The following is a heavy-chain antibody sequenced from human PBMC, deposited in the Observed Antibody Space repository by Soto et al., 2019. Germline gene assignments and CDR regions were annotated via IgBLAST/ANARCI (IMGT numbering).Heavy chain of an antibody. V-gene: IGHV4-59*01. J-gene: IGHJ2*01. CDR3: PAEDSIRYTVPVSAFLLNRSTDL. Sequence: GKGLEWIGYIYYSGSTNYNPSLKSRVTISVDTSKNQFSLKLSSVTAADTAVYYCPAEDSIRYTVPVSAFLLNRSTDL. D-gene: IGHD3-9*01. CDR2: IYYSGST.